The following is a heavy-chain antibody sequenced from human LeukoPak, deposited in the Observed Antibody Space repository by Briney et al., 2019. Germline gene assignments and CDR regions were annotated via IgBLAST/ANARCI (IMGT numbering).Heavy chain of an antibody. CDR1: GGTFSSYA. Sequence: ASVKVSCKASGGTFSSYAISWVRQAPGQGLEWMGGIIPIFGTANYAQKFQGRVTITADKSTSTAYMELSSLRSEDTAVYYCARAAYSSSAFTKDYMDVWGKGTTVTVSS. J-gene: IGHJ6*03. CDR3: ARAAYSSSAFTKDYMDV. V-gene: IGHV1-69*06. CDR2: IIPIFGTA. D-gene: IGHD6-6*01.